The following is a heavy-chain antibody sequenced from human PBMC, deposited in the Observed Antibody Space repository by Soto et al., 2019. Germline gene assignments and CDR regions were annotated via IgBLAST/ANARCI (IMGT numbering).Heavy chain of an antibody. CDR1: GGTFSSYA. J-gene: IGHJ4*02. D-gene: IGHD3-22*01. Sequence: GASVKVSCKASGGTFSSYAISWVRQAPGQGLEWMGGIIPIFGTANYAQKFQGRVTITADESTSTAYMELSSLRSEDTAVYYCASNLYYYDSSGYRTPDDYWGQGTLVTVSS. V-gene: IGHV1-69*13. CDR2: IIPIFGTA. CDR3: ASNLYYYDSSGYRTPDDY.